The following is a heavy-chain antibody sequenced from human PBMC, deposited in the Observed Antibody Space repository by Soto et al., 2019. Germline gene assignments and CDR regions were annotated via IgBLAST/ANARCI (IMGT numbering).Heavy chain of an antibody. CDR2: ISGSGGST. J-gene: IGHJ4*02. Sequence: GSLRLSCAASGFTFSSYAMSWVRQAPGKGLEWVSAISGSGGSTYYADSVKGRFTISRDNSKNTLYLQMNSLRAEDTAVYYCAKSAYCTNGVCSSFDYWGQGTLVTVSS. CDR1: GFTFSSYA. CDR3: AKSAYCTNGVCSSFDY. D-gene: IGHD2-8*01. V-gene: IGHV3-23*01.